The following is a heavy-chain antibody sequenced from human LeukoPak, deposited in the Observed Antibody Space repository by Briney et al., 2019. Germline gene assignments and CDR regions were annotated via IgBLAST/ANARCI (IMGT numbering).Heavy chain of an antibody. V-gene: IGHV3-23*01. J-gene: IGHJ4*02. Sequence: GGSLRLSCAASGFTFSNYAVTWVRQAPGKGLEWVSVISDRGGTTYYADSVKGRFTISRDNSKNTLYLQMNSLRADGTAVYYCAKEGAYCGRDCSGVFDYWGQGTQVTVSS. CDR2: ISDRGGTT. D-gene: IGHD2-21*02. CDR3: AKEGAYCGRDCSGVFDY. CDR1: GFTFSNYA.